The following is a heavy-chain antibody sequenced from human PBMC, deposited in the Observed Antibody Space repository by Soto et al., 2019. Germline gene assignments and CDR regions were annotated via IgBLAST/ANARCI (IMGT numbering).Heavy chain of an antibody. J-gene: IGHJ4*02. CDR2: IGAYKGDT. CDR3: VTLGDSDGYRRSYYLDY. Sequence: QVQLVQSGTEVKKPGASVKVSCKASGYTFLHYGIGWVRQAPGQGLEWGGWIGAYKGDTDYAQKFQGRVTMTANTITRAAFMQMRCLRSTDTSLYLCVTLGDSDGYRRSYYLDYWGEIPLVTVAS. V-gene: IGHV1-18*01. D-gene: IGHD6-13*01. CDR1: GYTFLHYG.